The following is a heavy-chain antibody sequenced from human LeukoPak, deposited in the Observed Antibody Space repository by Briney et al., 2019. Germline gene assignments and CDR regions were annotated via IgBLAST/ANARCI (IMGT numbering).Heavy chain of an antibody. CDR1: GFTVSSNY. CDR3: ARSFYYYDSSGHYFDY. D-gene: IGHD3-22*01. Sequence: GGSLRLSCAASGFTVSSNYMSWVRQAPGKGLEWVSVIYSGGSTYYADSVKGRFTISRDNSKNTLYLQMNSLRAEDTAVYYCARSFYYYDSSGHYFDYWGQGTLVTVSS. CDR2: IYSGGST. V-gene: IGHV3-53*01. J-gene: IGHJ4*02.